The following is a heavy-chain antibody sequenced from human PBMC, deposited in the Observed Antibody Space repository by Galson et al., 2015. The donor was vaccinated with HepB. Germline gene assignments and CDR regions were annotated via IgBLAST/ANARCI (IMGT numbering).Heavy chain of an antibody. V-gene: IGHV3-53*01. CDR2: NYSGGRT. D-gene: IGHD3-9*01. Sequence: SLRLSCAASGFIVSTNYMSWVRRAPGKGLEWVSVNYSGGRTYYADSVKGRFTISRDNSKNTLYLQMNSLRAEDTAVYYCARETQFRYFDWFIDYWGQGTLVSVSS. CDR1: GFIVSTNY. CDR3: ARETQFRYFDWFIDY. J-gene: IGHJ4*02.